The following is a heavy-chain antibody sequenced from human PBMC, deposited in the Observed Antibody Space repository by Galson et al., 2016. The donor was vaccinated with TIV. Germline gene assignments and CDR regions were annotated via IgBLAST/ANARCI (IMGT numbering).Heavy chain of an antibody. J-gene: IGHJ3*01. V-gene: IGHV3-20*04. CDR2: VLWNGRSP. CDR3: VRKNFGDAFDV. CDR1: GFTFNEYG. D-gene: IGHD3-16*01. Sequence: SLRLSCAASGFTFNEYGMNWVRQAPGKGLEWVSGVLWNGRSPGYADSVKGRFTISRDNAKKSPFLQLNSLIAEDTAVYYCVRKNFGDAFDVWGRGKMVTVSS.